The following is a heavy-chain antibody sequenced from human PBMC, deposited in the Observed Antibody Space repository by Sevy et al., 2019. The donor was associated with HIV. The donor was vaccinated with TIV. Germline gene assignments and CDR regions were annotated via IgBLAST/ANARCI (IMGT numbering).Heavy chain of an antibody. CDR3: AKRVAGALAALDI. D-gene: IGHD3-10*01. CDR2: ISDGGGTT. CDR1: GFTFRNYV. J-gene: IGHJ3*02. V-gene: IGHV3-23*01. Sequence: GGSLRLSCAASGFTFRNYVMNWVRQPPGKGLEWVSVISDGGGTTSYADSVKGRFTISRDDSKSTLYLQMNSLRVEDTAVYFCAKRVAGALAALDIWGQGTMVTVSS.